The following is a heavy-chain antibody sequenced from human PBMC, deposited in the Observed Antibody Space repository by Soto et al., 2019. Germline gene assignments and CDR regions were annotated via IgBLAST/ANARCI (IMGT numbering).Heavy chain of an antibody. J-gene: IGHJ3*02. CDR2: INPNSGGT. Sequence: QVQLVQSGAEVKKPGASVEVSCKASGYTFTGYYMHWVRQAPGQVLEWMGWINPNSGGTNYEQQVQGWVTRTRDTSISTAYMELSRLRSDDTAVYYCARGSGSYGGGAFDIWGQGTMVTVSS. V-gene: IGHV1-2*04. CDR3: ARGSGSYGGGAFDI. CDR1: GYTFTGYY. D-gene: IGHD1-26*01.